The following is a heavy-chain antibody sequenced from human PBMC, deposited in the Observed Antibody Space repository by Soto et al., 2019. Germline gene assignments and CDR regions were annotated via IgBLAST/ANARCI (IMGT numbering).Heavy chain of an antibody. CDR1: GGTFSSYA. J-gene: IGHJ5*02. CDR2: IIPIFGTA. D-gene: IGHD4-17*01. CDR3: ARGTVTKSDLRSWFDP. Sequence: QVQLVQSGAEVKKPGSSVKVSCKASGGTFSSYAISWVRQAPGQGLEWMGGIIPIFGTANYAQKFQGRVTITADKSTSTAYMELSSLRSEDTAVYYRARGTVTKSDLRSWFDPWGQGTLVTVSS. V-gene: IGHV1-69*06.